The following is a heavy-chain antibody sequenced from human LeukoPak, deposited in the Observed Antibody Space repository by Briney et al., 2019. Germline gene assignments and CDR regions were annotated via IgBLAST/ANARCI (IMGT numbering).Heavy chain of an antibody. D-gene: IGHD2-15*01. CDR2: IIPIFGTA. CDR3: GRKAGDCGGGSCYSIDY. Sequence: SVKVSCKAFGGSFSGEAISWVRQAPGQGLEWMGGIIPIFGTANYAQKFQGRVTITTDESTSTAYMEVSSLRSEDTAVYYCGRKAGDCGGGSCYSIDYWGQGTLVTVSS. CDR1: GGSFSGEA. V-gene: IGHV1-69*05. J-gene: IGHJ4*02.